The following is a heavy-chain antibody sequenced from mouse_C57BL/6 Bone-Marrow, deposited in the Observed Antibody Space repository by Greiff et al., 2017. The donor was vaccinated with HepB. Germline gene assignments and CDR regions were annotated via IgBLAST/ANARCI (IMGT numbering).Heavy chain of an antibody. CDR3: ARWDYWYFDV. Sequence: EVKLQESGGGLVQPGGSLKLSCAASGFTFSDYGMAWVRQAPRKGPEWLAFISNLAYSIYYADTVTGRFTISRENAKNTLYLEMSSLRSEDTAMYYCARWDYWYFDVWGTGTTVTVSS. CDR2: ISNLAYSI. CDR1: GFTFSDYG. D-gene: IGHD4-1*01. J-gene: IGHJ1*03. V-gene: IGHV5-15*01.